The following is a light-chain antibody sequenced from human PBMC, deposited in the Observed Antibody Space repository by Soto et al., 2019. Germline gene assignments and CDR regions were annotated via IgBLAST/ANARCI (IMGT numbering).Light chain of an antibody. V-gene: IGLV2-14*01. CDR2: DVS. J-gene: IGLJ2*01. CDR3: NSYTSSSTVI. CDR1: SSDVGGYNY. Sequence: QSALTQPASVSGSPGQSITISCTGTSSDVGGYNYVSWYQQHPGKAPKLMIYDVSIRPSGISNRFSGSKSGNTASLTISGLQAEDEGDYYCNSYTSSSTVIFGGGTKVTVL.